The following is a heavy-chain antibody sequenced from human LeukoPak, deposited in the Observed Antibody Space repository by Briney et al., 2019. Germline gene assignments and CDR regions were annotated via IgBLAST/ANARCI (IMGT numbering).Heavy chain of an antibody. Sequence: SETLSLTCTVSGDSISSYYWSWIRQPPGKGLEWIGYIYYSGGTNYTPSLKNRVTISVDPSKNQLSLRLNSVTAADTAVYYCARAVVSWFDPWGQGTLVTVSS. D-gene: IGHD2-15*01. J-gene: IGHJ5*02. CDR2: IYYSGGT. CDR3: ARAVVSWFDP. V-gene: IGHV4-59*01. CDR1: GDSISSYY.